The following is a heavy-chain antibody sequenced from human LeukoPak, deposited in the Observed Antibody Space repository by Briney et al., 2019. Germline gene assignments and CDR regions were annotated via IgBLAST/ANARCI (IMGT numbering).Heavy chain of an antibody. CDR1: GYTFTSYD. V-gene: IGHV1-8*01. CDR2: MNPNSGNT. J-gene: IGHJ6*03. D-gene: IGHD5-24*01. Sequence: GASVKVSCKASGYTFTSYDINWVRQATGQGLEWMGWMNPNSGNTGYAQKFQGRVTMTRDTSISTAYMELSRLRSDDTAVYYCARDRDKEMATIRFRYYYYYMDVWGKGTTVTISS. CDR3: ARDRDKEMATIRFRYYYYYMDV.